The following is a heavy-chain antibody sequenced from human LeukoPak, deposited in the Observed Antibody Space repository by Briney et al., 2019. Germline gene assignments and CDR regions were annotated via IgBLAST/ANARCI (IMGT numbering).Heavy chain of an antibody. V-gene: IGHV3-23*01. Sequence: GGSLRLSCAASGFTFSSYAMSWVRQAPGKGLEWVSAISGSGGSTCYADSVKGRFTTSRDDSKNTLYLQMNSLRAEDTAVYYCAKDQNWSYYDFWSGPGFDYWGQGTLVTVSS. CDR1: GFTFSSYA. CDR2: ISGSGGST. D-gene: IGHD3-3*01. CDR3: AKDQNWSYYDFWSGPGFDY. J-gene: IGHJ4*02.